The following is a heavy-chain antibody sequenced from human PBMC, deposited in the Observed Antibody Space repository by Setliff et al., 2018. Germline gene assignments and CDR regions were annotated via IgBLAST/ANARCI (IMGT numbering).Heavy chain of an antibody. V-gene: IGHV1-18*01. CDR3: AISSLSICSGDTCPNAFDI. Sequence: ASVKVSCKASGHIFSSYGISWVRQAPGEGLEWMGWISPYNGVTSYAQRFQGRVTMTTDTSTSAAYLELMSLRSDDTAEYYCAISSLSICSGDTCPNAFDIWGQGTMVTVSS. D-gene: IGHD2-15*01. CDR1: GHIFSSYG. J-gene: IGHJ3*02. CDR2: ISPYNGVT.